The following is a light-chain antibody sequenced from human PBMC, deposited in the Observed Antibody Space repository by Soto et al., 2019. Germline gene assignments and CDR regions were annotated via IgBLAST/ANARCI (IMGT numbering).Light chain of an antibody. CDR2: TAS. J-gene: IGKJ5*01. CDR3: QQRNTYPNT. V-gene: IGKV1-9*01. Sequence: DIPLTQSPSFLSTSVGDRVTITCRASQGISTHLAWYQQKPGKAPKLLIHTASTLQSVVPSRFSGSGSGTDFTLTISSLQPEDFATYYCQQRNTYPNTFGQGTRLEIK. CDR1: QGISTH.